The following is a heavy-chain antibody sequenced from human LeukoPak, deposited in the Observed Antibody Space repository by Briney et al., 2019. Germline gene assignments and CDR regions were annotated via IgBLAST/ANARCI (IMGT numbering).Heavy chain of an antibody. J-gene: IGHJ6*02. CDR3: ARDLDLMDHIAAAGGFIAYYGMDV. V-gene: IGHV3-48*04. Sequence: GGSLRLSCAASGFTLSSYSMNWVRQAPGKGLEWVSYISSSGSTIYYADSVKGRFTISRDNAKNSLYLQMNSLRAEDTAVYYCARDLDLMDHIAAAGGFIAYYGMDVWGQGTTVTVSS. D-gene: IGHD6-13*01. CDR2: ISSSGSTI. CDR1: GFTLSSYS.